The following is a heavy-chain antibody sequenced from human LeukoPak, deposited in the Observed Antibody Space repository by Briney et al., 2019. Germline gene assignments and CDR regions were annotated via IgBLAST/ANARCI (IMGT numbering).Heavy chain of an antibody. CDR1: GGSFSGYY. D-gene: IGHD4-17*01. Sequence: SETLSLTCAVYGGSFSGYYWSWIRQPPGKGLEWIGEINHSGSTNYNPSLKSRLTISVDTSKNQFSLKLSSVTAADTAVYYCARGKGHDYGDQRNFDYWGQGTLVTVSS. J-gene: IGHJ4*02. CDR2: INHSGST. CDR3: ARGKGHDYGDQRNFDY. V-gene: IGHV4-34*01.